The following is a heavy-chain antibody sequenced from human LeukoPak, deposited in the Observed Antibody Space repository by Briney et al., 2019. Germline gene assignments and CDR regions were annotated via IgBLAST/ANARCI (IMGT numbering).Heavy chain of an antibody. D-gene: IGHD6-6*01. J-gene: IGHJ4*02. CDR1: GGSISSGDYY. V-gene: IGHV4-30-4*08. CDR3: ARGGQLAYSNYYFDY. CDR2: IYYSGST. Sequence: SQTLSLTCTVSGGSISSGDYYLIWIRQPPRNGLAWIGYIYYSGSTYYNPSLKSRVTISVDTSKNQSSLKLSSVTAADTAVYYCARGGQLAYSNYYFDYWGQGTLVTVSS.